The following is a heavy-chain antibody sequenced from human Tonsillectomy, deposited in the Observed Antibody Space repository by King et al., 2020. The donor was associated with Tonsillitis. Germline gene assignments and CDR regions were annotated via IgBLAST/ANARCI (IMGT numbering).Heavy chain of an antibody. CDR1: GFTFSSYS. Sequence: VQLVESGGGLVKPGGSLRLSCAASGFTFSSYSMNWVRQAPGKGLEWVSSISSSSSYIYYADSVKGRFTISRDNAKNSLYLQMNSLRAEDTAVYYCARDSLYDILTGYDPTRYFDLWGRGALVTVSS. CDR2: ISSSSSYI. J-gene: IGHJ2*01. V-gene: IGHV3-21*01. CDR3: ARDSLYDILTGYDPTRYFDL. D-gene: IGHD3-9*01.